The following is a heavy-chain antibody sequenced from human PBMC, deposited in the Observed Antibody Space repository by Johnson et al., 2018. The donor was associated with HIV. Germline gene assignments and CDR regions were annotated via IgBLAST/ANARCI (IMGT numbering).Heavy chain of an antibody. Sequence: QVQLVESGGGVVQPGRSLRLSCAASGFTFSSYAMHWVRQAPGTGLEWVAVISYDGSNKYYADSVKGRFTISRDNSKNTLYLQMNSLSAEDTAVYYCASTDDAFDIWGQGTMVTVSS. V-gene: IGHV3-30-3*01. CDR3: ASTDDAFDI. CDR2: ISYDGSNK. CDR1: GFTFSSYA. D-gene: IGHD4-17*01. J-gene: IGHJ3*02.